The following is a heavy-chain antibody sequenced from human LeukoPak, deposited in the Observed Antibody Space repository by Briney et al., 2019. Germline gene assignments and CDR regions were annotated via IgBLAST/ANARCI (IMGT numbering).Heavy chain of an antibody. J-gene: IGHJ4*02. CDR3: ARDWYHAIDY. V-gene: IGHV3-74*03. D-gene: IGHD2-2*01. CDR2: ITSDGSST. Sequence: GGSLRLSCAASGFTFSSTWMHWVRQTPGKGLEWVARITSDGSSTTYAESVKGRFTISRDNAKNTLYLQMNSLRAEDTAVYYCARDWYHAIDYWGQGTLVTVSS. CDR1: GFTFSSTW.